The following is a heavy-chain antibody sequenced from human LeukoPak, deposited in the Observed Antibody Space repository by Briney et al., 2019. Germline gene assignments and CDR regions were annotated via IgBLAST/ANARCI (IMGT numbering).Heavy chain of an antibody. CDR2: IIPIFGTA. V-gene: IGHV1-69*06. J-gene: IGHJ5*02. CDR3: ARGTRVLRFLEWSNWFDP. CDR1: GGTFSSYA. D-gene: IGHD3-3*01. Sequence: ASVKVSCKASGGTFSSYAISWVRQAPGQGLEWMGRIIPIFGTANYAQKFQGRVTITADKSTSTAYMELSSLRSEDTAAYYCARGTRVLRFLEWSNWFDPWGQGTLVTVSS.